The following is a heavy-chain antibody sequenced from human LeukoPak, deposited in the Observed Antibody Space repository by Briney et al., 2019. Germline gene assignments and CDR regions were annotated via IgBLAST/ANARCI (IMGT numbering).Heavy chain of an antibody. CDR2: IHGNGETT. J-gene: IGHJ4*02. CDR3: AKGSHDYGEMGGY. D-gene: IGHD4-17*01. CDR1: AFRFSSFA. Sequence: GGSLRLSCAASAFRFSSFAMTWVRQAPGKGLEWVSGIHGNGETTYYADSVKGRFTISRDNSRELLYLQMNSLRAEDTAVYYCAKGSHDYGEMGGYWGQGTLVTVSS. V-gene: IGHV3-23*01.